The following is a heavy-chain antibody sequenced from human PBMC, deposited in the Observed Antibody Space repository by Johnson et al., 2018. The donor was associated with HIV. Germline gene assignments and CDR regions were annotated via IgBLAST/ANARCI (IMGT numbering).Heavy chain of an antibody. J-gene: IGHJ3*02. CDR2: IKSKPDGAAI. V-gene: IGHV3-15*01. CDR1: GLTFTNAW. CDR3: TTDLASDAFDI. Sequence: VQLVESGGGLVKPGGSLRLSCAASGLTFTNAWMNWVRQAPGKGLEWAGRIKSKPDGAAIHYAAPVKGRFTVSRDDSRNTLYLQMNSLKTEDTAVYYCTTDLASDAFDIWGQGTMVTVSS.